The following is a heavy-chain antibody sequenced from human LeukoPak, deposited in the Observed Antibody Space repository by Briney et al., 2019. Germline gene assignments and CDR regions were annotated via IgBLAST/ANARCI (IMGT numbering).Heavy chain of an antibody. Sequence: GGSLRLSCTGSAFNLSRFAMTWVRQAPGKGLEWVSSLSGSSRDTYYADSVKGRFTISRDSSKSTLFLRMNSLRVEDTAVYYCAKVRPGYSHYFYFMDVWAEGTTVTVSS. V-gene: IGHV3-23*01. J-gene: IGHJ6*03. D-gene: IGHD5-18*01. CDR1: AFNLSRFA. CDR2: LSGSSRDT. CDR3: AKVRPGYSHYFYFMDV.